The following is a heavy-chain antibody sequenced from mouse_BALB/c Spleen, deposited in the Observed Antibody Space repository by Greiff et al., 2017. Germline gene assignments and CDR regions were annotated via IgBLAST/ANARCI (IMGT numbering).Heavy chain of an antibody. CDR1: GYTFTDYA. CDR2: ISTYYGDA. CDR3: AYYRYHDGGFYAMDY. Sequence: QVQLQQSGAELVRPGVSVKISCKGSGYTFTDYAMHWVKQSHAKSLEWIGVISTYYGDASYNQKFKGKATMTVDKSSSTAYMELARLTSEDSAIYYCAYYRYHDGGFYAMDYWGQGTSVTVSS. J-gene: IGHJ4*01. V-gene: IGHV1S137*01. D-gene: IGHD2-14*01.